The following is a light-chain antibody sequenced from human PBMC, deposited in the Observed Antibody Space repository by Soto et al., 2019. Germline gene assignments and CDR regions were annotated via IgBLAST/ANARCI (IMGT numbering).Light chain of an antibody. J-gene: IGLJ1*01. CDR1: SSDIGGYNY. V-gene: IGLV2-14*01. Sequence: QSAMTQPASVSASPGWSTTISCTGTSSDIGGYNYVSWYQQHPGKVPKLMIHEVSNRPSGVSNRFSGSKSGNTASLTISELQTGDEADYYCSSYTSRRTLVFGTGTKVTVL. CDR2: EVS. CDR3: SSYTSRRTLV.